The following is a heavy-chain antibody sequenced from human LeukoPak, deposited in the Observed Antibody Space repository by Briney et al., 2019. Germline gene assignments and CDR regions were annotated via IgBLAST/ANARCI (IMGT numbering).Heavy chain of an antibody. CDR2: ISGYNGNT. CDR3: ARSGAYLHYYDICNSLKNWFDP. J-gene: IGHJ5*02. Sequence: ASVKVSCKASGYTFTRYGMTWVRQAPGQGLEWMGWISGYNGNTNYAQKLQGRVTMTTDTSTSTAYMELRSLRSDDTAVYYCARSGAYLHYYDICNSLKNWFDPWGQGTLVTVSS. CDR1: GYTFTRYG. V-gene: IGHV1-18*01. D-gene: IGHD3-22*01.